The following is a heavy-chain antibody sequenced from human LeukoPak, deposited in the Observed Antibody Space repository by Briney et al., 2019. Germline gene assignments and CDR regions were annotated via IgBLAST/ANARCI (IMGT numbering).Heavy chain of an antibody. V-gene: IGHV1-46*01. CDR3: ARVESWEHSGSSQDAFDI. CDR1: GYTFTAYY. CDR2: INPSGGST. J-gene: IGHJ3*02. Sequence: GASVKVSCKASGYTFTAYYIHWVRQAPGQGLEWMGIINPSGGSTTYAQKFQGRVTMTRDMSTSTVYMELSSLRSEDTAVYYCARVESWEHSGSSQDAFDIWGQGTMVTVSS. D-gene: IGHD1-26*01.